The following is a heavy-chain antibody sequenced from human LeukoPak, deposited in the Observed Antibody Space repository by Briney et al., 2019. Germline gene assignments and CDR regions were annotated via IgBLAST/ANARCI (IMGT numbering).Heavy chain of an antibody. CDR3: ARDLLRYFDWFDY. Sequence: GGSLRLSCAASGFTFSSSWMTWVRQAPGKGLEWVANIKQDGSEKYYVDSVKGRFTISRDNAKNSLYLQMNSLRAEDTAVYYCARDLLRYFDWFDYWGQGTLVTVSS. D-gene: IGHD3-9*01. CDR2: IKQDGSEK. J-gene: IGHJ5*01. V-gene: IGHV3-7*01. CDR1: GFTFSSSW.